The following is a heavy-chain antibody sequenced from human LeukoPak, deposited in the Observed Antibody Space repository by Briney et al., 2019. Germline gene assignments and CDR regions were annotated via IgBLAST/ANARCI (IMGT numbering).Heavy chain of an antibody. CDR2: IYPGDSDT. V-gene: IGHV5-51*01. J-gene: IGHJ4*02. Sequence: GESLKISCKTSGYSFTNYWIGWVRQMPGKGLECMGIIYPGDSDTRYSPSFQGQVTISADKSISTAYLQWSSLKASDTAMYYCARSVMVRGVIRPYDYWGQGTLVTVSS. CDR1: GYSFTNYW. CDR3: ARSVMVRGVIRPYDY. D-gene: IGHD3-10*01.